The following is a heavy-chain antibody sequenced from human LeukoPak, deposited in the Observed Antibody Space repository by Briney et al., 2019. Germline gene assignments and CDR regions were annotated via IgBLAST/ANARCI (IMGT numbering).Heavy chain of an antibody. D-gene: IGHD5-18*01. CDR1: GGSTSRYY. J-gene: IGHJ4*02. CDR3: ARAGYSYVRYFDY. V-gene: IGHV4-59*01. Sequence: SETLSLTCTVSGGSTSRYYWNWIRQPPGKGLEWIGYIYNSGTTNYNPSLKSRVTISVDTSKNQFSLKLSSVTAADTAVYYCARAGYSYVRYFDYWGQGTLVTVSS. CDR2: IYNSGTT.